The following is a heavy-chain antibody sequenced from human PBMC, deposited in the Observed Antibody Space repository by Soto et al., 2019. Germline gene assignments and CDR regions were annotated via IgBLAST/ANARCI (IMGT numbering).Heavy chain of an antibody. CDR3: ARAKGRVVQAAQRGIWFDP. CDR1: GGSFSGYY. CDR2: INHSGST. Sequence: ASETLSLTCAVYGGSFSGYYWSWIRQPPGKGLEWIGEINHSGSTNYNPSLKSRVTISVDTSKNQFSLKLSSVTAADTAVYYCARAKGRVVQAAQRGIWFDPWGQGTLVTVSS. V-gene: IGHV4-34*01. J-gene: IGHJ5*02. D-gene: IGHD2-2*01.